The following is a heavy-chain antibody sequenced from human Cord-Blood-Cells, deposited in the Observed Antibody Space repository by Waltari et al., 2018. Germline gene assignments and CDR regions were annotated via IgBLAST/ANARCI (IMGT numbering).Heavy chain of an antibody. CDR2: MNHNRSS. CDR3: ARGRRGDGDYFDY. V-gene: IGHV4-34*01. Sequence: QGQLQQWGAGLLKPSENLSLPCAVYGGSFSGYYWSWIRQPPGQGLEWIGEMNHNRSSNYSPSLKCRVTISVDSSKNQFALKLSSVTAAETAVYYCARGRRGDGDYFDYWSQATLVTVSS. J-gene: IGHJ4*02. CDR1: GGSFSGYY. D-gene: IGHD3-16*01.